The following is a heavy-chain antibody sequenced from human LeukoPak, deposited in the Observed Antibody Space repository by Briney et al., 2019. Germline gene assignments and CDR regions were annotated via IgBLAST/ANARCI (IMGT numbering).Heavy chain of an antibody. D-gene: IGHD2-2*01. CDR3: VEDHTESYPWYMDF. V-gene: IGHV3-23*01. CDR1: GFTFYNYV. CDR2: ISVNGGRA. J-gene: IGHJ2*01. Sequence: PGGSLRLSCAASGFTFYNYVMSWVRQAPGKGLEWVSLISVNGGRANYADSVKGRFTISRDNLKSTVYLQMNSLRAEDTATYYCVEDHTESYPWYMDFWGRGALVTVSS.